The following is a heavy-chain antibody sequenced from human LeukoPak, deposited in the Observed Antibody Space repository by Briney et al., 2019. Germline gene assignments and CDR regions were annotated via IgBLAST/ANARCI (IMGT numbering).Heavy chain of an antibody. D-gene: IGHD6-13*01. CDR1: GYTFTSYY. CDR2: INPSGGST. CDR3: ARVYSSSWSYYYGMDV. Sequence: ASVKVSCKASGYTFTSYYVHWVRQAPGQGLEWMGIINPSGGSTSYAQKFQGRVTMTRDTSTSTVYMELSSLRSEDTAVYYCARVYSSSWSYYYGMDVWGQGTTVTVSS. J-gene: IGHJ6*02. V-gene: IGHV1-46*01.